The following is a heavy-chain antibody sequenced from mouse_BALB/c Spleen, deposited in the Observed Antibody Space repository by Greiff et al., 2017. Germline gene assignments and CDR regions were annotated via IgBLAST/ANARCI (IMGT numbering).Heavy chain of an antibody. CDR3: ARDGGYDWYFDV. CDR1: GISITTGNYR. D-gene: IGHD2-2*01. CDR2: IYYSGTI. J-gene: IGHJ1*01. V-gene: IGHV3-5*02. Sequence: VQLKESGPGLVKPSQTVSLTCTVTGISITTGNYRWSWIRQFPGNKLEWIGYIYYSGTITYNPSLTSRTTITRDTSKNQFFLEMNSLTAEDTATYYCARDGGYDWYFDVWGAGTTVTVSS.